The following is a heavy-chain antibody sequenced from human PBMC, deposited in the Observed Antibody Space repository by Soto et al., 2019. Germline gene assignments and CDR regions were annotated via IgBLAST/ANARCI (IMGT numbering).Heavy chain of an antibody. D-gene: IGHD6-25*01. CDR2: VSTDGGRT. Sequence: EVQLLESGGGLVQPGGSLRLSCAASGITFSNYAMSWVRQAPGKGLEWVSTVSTDGGRTFYADSVKGQFTISRDNSKNMLYLQMDNLRAEDTATYYCTKDSGSGRLYFDLLGRGTLGPVS. V-gene: IGHV3-23*01. CDR3: TKDSGSGRLYFDL. CDR1: GITFSNYA. J-gene: IGHJ2*01.